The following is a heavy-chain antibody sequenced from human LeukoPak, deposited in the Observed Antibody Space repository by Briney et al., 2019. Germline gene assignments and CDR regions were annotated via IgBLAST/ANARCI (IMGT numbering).Heavy chain of an antibody. CDR1: GFTFSSYA. J-gene: IGHJ4*02. D-gene: IGHD2-15*01. Sequence: GGSLRLSCAASGFTFSSYAMSWVRQAPGKGLEWVSAISGSGGSTYYADSVKGRFTISRDNSKNTLYLQMNSLRAEDTAVYYCAKDSVSEGYCSGGSCYFSVHYWGQGTLVTVSS. V-gene: IGHV3-23*01. CDR2: ISGSGGST. CDR3: AKDSVSEGYCSGGSCYFSVHY.